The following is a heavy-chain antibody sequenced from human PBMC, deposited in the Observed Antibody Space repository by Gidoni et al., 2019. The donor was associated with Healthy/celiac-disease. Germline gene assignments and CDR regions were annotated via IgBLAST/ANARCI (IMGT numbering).Heavy chain of an antibody. V-gene: IGHV3-9*01. CDR2: ISWNSCSI. CDR3: AKDLSSGWYYFDY. CDR1: GFTFDDYA. Sequence: DVQLVESGGGLVQPVRSLRLSCAASGFTFDDYAMHWVRQAPGKGLEWVSGISWNSCSIGYADSVKGRFTISRDNAKNSLYLQMNSLRAEDTALYYCAKDLSSGWYYFDYWGQGTLVTGSS. D-gene: IGHD6-19*01. J-gene: IGHJ4*02.